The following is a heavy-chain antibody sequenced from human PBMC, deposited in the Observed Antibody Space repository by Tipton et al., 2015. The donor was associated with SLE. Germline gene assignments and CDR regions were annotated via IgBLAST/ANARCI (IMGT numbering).Heavy chain of an antibody. CDR1: GGSFSDYF. CDR3: VRDRTLFGVVLNDY. V-gene: IGHV4-34*01. CDR2: INNSGSI. D-gene: IGHD3-3*01. Sequence: TLSLTCAVNGGSFSDYFWAWIRQPPGKGLEWIGEINNSGSINYNPSLKSRVAISLDTSKTQFSLKLTSVTAADTAIYYCVRDRTLFGVVLNDYWGPGTLVTVSS. J-gene: IGHJ4*02.